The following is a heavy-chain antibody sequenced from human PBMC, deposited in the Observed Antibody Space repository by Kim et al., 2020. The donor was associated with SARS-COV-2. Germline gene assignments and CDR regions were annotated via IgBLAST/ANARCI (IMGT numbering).Heavy chain of an antibody. CDR2: INDNGIT. CDR1: DGSLSHYY. Sequence: SETLSLTCAVFDGSLSHYYWSWIRQPPGKGLEWIAEINDNGITNYNPSLSRVVISIDASKKQFSLKLSSVTAADTAVYYCARGLYDLDVWGQGTTVTVSS. V-gene: IGHV4-34*01. CDR3: ARGLYDLDV. D-gene: IGHD3-16*01. J-gene: IGHJ6*02.